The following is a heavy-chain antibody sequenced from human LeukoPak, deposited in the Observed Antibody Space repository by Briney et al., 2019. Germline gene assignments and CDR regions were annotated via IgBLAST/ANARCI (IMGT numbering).Heavy chain of an antibody. V-gene: IGHV3-11*01. CDR3: ARDLLDYYGSGSPTRPTDY. CDR2: ISSSGSTI. CDR1: GFTFSDYY. J-gene: IGHJ4*02. D-gene: IGHD3-10*01. Sequence: GGSLRLSCAASGFTFSDYYMSWIRQAPGKGLEWVSYISSSGSTIYYADSVKGRFTISRDNAKNSLYLQMNSLRAEDTAVYYCARDLLDYYGSGSPTRPTDYWGQGTLVTVSS.